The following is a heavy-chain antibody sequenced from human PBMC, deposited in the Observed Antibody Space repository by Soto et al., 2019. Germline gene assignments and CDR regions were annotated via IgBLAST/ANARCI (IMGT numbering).Heavy chain of an antibody. Sequence: SETLSLTCAVSGGSISSSNWWSWVRQPPGKGLEWIGEIYHSGSTNYNPSLKSRVTISVDKSKNQFSLKLSSVTAADTAVYYCIVSSSRWFEYFQHWGQGTLVTV. D-gene: IGHD6-13*01. CDR2: IYHSGST. J-gene: IGHJ1*01. CDR1: GGSISSSNW. V-gene: IGHV4-4*02. CDR3: IVSSSRWFEYFQH.